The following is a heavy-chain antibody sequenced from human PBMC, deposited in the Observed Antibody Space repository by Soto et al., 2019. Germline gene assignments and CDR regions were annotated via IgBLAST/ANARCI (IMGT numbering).Heavy chain of an antibody. CDR1: GFTFSSYW. D-gene: IGHD6-19*01. Sequence: EVQLVESGGGLVQPGGSLRLSCAASGFTFSSYWMSWVRQAPGKGLEWVANIKQDGSEKYYVDSVKGRFTISGDNAKNSLYLQMKTLRAEDTAVYYCARVGLGDAFDIWGKGTMVTVSS. CDR3: ARVGLGDAFDI. J-gene: IGHJ3*02. V-gene: IGHV3-7*03. CDR2: IKQDGSEK.